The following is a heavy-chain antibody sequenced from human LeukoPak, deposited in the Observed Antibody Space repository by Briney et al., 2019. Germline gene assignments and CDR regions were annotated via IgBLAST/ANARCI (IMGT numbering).Heavy chain of an antibody. CDR3: AREKLWFGGLFDY. V-gene: IGHV3-21*01. CDR2: ISSSSTYI. Sequence: GALRLSCAASGFTFSSYSMNWVRQAPGKGLEWVSSISSSSTYIYSADSLKGRFTISRDNAKNSLYLQMNSLRAEDTAVYYCAREKLWFGGLFDYWGQGTLVTVSS. D-gene: IGHD3-10*01. J-gene: IGHJ4*02. CDR1: GFTFSSYS.